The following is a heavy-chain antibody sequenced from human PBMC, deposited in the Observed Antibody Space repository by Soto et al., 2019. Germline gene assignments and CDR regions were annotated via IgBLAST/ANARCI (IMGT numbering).Heavy chain of an antibody. J-gene: IGHJ6*02. V-gene: IGHV1-2*04. Sequence: ASVKVSCKASGYTFTGYYMHWVRQAPGQGLEWMGWINPNSGGTNYAQKFQGWVTMTRDTSISTAYMELSRLRSDDTAVYYCARSRGIAARLGYYYGMEVWGQGTTVTVS. CDR1: GYTFTGYY. CDR3: ARSRGIAARLGYYYGMEV. D-gene: IGHD6-6*01. CDR2: INPNSGGT.